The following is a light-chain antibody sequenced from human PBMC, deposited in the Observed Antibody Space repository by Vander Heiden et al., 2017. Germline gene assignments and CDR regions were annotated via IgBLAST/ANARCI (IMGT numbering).Light chain of an antibody. CDR2: DAS. Sequence: EIVLTQSPASLPVSPGERATLSCRASQSVNNNLAWYQQKPGQAPRLLIYDASTRVTGIPGRFSGSGSGTEFTLSISSLQSEDFAVYYCQQYNNWPPWTFGQGTKVEV. J-gene: IGKJ1*01. CDR3: QQYNNWPPWT. CDR1: QSVNNN. V-gene: IGKV3-15*01.